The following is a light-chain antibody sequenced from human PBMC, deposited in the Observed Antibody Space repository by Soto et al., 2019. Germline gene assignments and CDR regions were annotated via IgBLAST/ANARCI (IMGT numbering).Light chain of an antibody. J-gene: IGLJ3*02. CDR1: SSDVGSYNY. CDR3: CSFTSSSTVV. CDR2: EVS. Sequence: QSVLTQSASVSGTPGQSITISCSGTSSDVGSYNYVSWYQQHPGKAPKLLIYEVSNRPSGVSNRFSGSKSGNTASLTISGLQAEDEADYHCCSFTSSSTVVFGGGTKLTVL. V-gene: IGLV2-14*01.